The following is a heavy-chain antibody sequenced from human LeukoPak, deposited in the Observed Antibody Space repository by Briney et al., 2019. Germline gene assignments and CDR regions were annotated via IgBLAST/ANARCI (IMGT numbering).Heavy chain of an antibody. J-gene: IGHJ4*02. V-gene: IGHV3-23*01. CDR3: AKEAQQLAKNYFDY. Sequence: GGSLRLSCAASGFSFNNYAMSWVRQAPGKGLEWVSGISGSGGSTYYADSVKGRFTISRDNSKNTLYLQMNSLRAEDTAVYYCAKEAQQLAKNYFDYWGQGTLVTVSS. CDR2: ISGSGGST. D-gene: IGHD6-13*01. CDR1: GFSFNNYA.